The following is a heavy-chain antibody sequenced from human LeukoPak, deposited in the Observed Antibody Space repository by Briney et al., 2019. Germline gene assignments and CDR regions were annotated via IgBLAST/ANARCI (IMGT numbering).Heavy chain of an antibody. V-gene: IGHV1-3*01. Sequence: YXXTXYAXXWVRQAPGQRLEWMGWISAGNGNTKYSQNFQGRVTFISNTSATTAFMELSSLRSEDAAVYYCARDSGSGSNDYWGQGTLVTVSS. CDR3: ARDSGSGSNDY. J-gene: IGHJ4*02. CDR1: YXXTXYA. CDR2: ISAGNGNT. D-gene: IGHD1-26*01.